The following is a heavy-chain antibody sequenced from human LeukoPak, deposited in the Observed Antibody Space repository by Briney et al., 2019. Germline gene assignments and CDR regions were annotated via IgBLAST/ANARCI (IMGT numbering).Heavy chain of an antibody. Sequence: SETLSFTGAISGGSSSGSSYYWGWIRQPPGKGLEWIGSIYYTGSTYYNPSLKSRVTISLDTSNNPFSLKLSSVTAADTAVYYCARASTISGHFDYWGRGTLVTVSS. V-gene: IGHV4-39*07. D-gene: IGHD3-3*01. J-gene: IGHJ4*02. CDR3: ARASTISGHFDY. CDR1: GGSSSGSSYY. CDR2: IYYTGST.